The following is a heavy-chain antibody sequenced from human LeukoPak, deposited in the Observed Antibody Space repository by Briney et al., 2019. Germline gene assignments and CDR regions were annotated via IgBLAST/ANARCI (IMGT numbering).Heavy chain of an antibody. J-gene: IGHJ5*02. V-gene: IGHV3-48*04. D-gene: IGHD2-2*01. CDR3: ARLRYCSSTSCSDAEGWSDP. CDR1: GFTFSSYG. Sequence: PGRSLRLSCAASGFTFSSYGMHWVRQAPGKGLEWVSYISSSGSTIYYADSVKGRFTISRDNAKNSLYLQMNSLRAEDTAVYYCARLRYCSSTSCSDAEGWSDPWGQGTLVTVSS. CDR2: ISSSGSTI.